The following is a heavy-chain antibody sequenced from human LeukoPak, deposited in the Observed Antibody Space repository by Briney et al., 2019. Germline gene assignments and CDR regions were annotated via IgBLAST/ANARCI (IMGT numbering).Heavy chain of an antibody. V-gene: IGHV3-7*01. D-gene: IGHD3-16*02. J-gene: IGHJ6*03. CDR1: GFTFSSYW. Sequence: PGGSLRLSCAASGFTFSSYWMSWVRQAPGKGLEWVANIKQDGSEKHYVDSVKGRFTISRDNAKNSLYLQMNSLRAEDTAVYYCARVRGGYTYYYYYYYMDVWGKGTTVTVSS. CDR2: IKQDGSEK. CDR3: ARVRGGYTYYYYYYYMDV.